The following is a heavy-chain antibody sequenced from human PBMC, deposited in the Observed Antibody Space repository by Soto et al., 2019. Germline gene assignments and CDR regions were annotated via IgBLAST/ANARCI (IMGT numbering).Heavy chain of an antibody. CDR3: AKDRGDLGAFDI. Sequence: EVQLLESGGGLVQPGGSLRLSCAASGFTFSSYAMSWVRQAPGKGLEWVSAISGSGGSTYYADSVKGRFTISRDNSKNTLYLQMNSLRAEDTAVYCCAKDRGDLGAFDIWGQGTMVTVSS. CDR2: ISGSGGST. J-gene: IGHJ3*02. V-gene: IGHV3-23*01. CDR1: GFTFSSYA. D-gene: IGHD3-10*01.